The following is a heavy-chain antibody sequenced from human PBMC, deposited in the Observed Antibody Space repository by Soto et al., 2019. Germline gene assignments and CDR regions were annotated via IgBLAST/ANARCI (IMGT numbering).Heavy chain of an antibody. CDR3: AREESCGCNT. D-gene: IGHD2-2*02. CDR1: GVTFSRYW. CDR2: IKRDGSGK. J-gene: IGHJ4*02. Sequence: EVQLVESGGGLVQPGGSLRLSYAASGVTFSRYWMTWVRQPPGTGLHWVANIKRDGSGKNYVDSVKGRFNIARDNPKNSVYFQNNSLRVEDTGVYYCAREESCGCNTWGKGTLVTVSS. V-gene: IGHV3-7*04.